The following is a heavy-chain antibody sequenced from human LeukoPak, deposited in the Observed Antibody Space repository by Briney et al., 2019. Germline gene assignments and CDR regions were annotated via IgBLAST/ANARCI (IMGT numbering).Heavy chain of an antibody. CDR1: GGSISSYY. Sequence: PSETLSLTCTVSGGSISSYYWSWIRQPPGKGLEWIGYIYYSGSTNYNPSLKSRGTISVDTSKNQFSLKLSSVTAADTAVYYCARHPAPYYDILTGYHYNWFDPWGQGTLVTVSS. J-gene: IGHJ5*02. D-gene: IGHD3-9*01. CDR2: IYYSGST. V-gene: IGHV4-59*08. CDR3: ARHPAPYYDILTGYHYNWFDP.